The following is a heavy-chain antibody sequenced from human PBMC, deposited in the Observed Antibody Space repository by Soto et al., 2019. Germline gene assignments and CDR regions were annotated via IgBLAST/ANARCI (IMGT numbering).Heavy chain of an antibody. Sequence: GGSLRLSCAASGFTFSTHAMSWVRQAPGKGLEWVSSISSGGTTTFYAASVEGRFTISRDKSKNTLYLQMNSLRADDTAVYYCAREGGSTGGWFGTKFHSWGQGTQVTVYS. D-gene: IGHD3-16*01. CDR1: GFTFSTHA. V-gene: IGHV3-23*01. CDR3: AREGGSTGGWFGTKFHS. J-gene: IGHJ4*02. CDR2: ISSGGTTT.